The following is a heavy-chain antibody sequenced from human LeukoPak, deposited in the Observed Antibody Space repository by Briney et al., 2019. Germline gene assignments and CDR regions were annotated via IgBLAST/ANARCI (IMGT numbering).Heavy chain of an antibody. V-gene: IGHV3-69-1*02. CDR3: ARDVGLYGDYVRSYYMDV. Sequence: GGSLRLSCAVSGFTFSAYSMNWVRQAPGKGLEWVSSITSGDFVYFADSLKGRFTISRDNAKNSLYLQMNSLRAEDTAVYYCARDVGLYGDYVRSYYMDVWGKGTTVTVSS. CDR2: ITSGDFV. J-gene: IGHJ6*03. D-gene: IGHD4-17*01. CDR1: GFTFSAYS.